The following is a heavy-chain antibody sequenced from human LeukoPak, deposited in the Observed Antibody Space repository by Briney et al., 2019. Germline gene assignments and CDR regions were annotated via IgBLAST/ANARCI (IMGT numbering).Heavy chain of an antibody. CDR2: IYYSGST. D-gene: IGHD2-15*01. J-gene: IGHJ3*02. CDR1: GGSISSYY. V-gene: IGHV4-59*01. CDR3: ASIGYCSGGSCFDAFDI. Sequence: PSETLSLTCTVSGGSISSYYWSWIRQPPGKGLEWIGYIYYSGSTNYNPSLKSRVTISVDTSKNQFSLKLSSVTAADTAVYYCASIGYCSGGSCFDAFDIWGQGTMVTVSS.